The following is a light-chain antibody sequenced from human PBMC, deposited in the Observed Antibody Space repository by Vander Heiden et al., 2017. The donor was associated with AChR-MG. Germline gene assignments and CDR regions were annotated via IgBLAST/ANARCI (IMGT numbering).Light chain of an antibody. V-gene: IGLV1-36*01. Sequence: QSVLTQPPSVSEAPRQMVTISCSGSSSNIGNHPVTWYQQFPGRAPKLLIYYDDLVPSGVSDRFSGSKSGTSASLAIIGLQSDDEADYYCAAWDDSLNGQLFGGGTKLTVL. CDR2: YDD. CDR3: AAWDDSLNGQL. CDR1: SSNIGNHP. J-gene: IGLJ2*01.